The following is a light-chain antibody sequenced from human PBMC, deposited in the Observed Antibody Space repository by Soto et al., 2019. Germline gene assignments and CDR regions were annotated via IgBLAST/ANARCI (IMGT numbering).Light chain of an antibody. V-gene: IGLV2-8*01. CDR2: EVS. CDR1: SSDVCGYNY. Sequence: QSLRTQPPYESGSPVQSVTISCTGTSSDVCGYNYFSWYQHHRGKGPKLMIYEVSKRTSGVPDRFSRSKSGNTASLTVSGLQAEDEADYYGSSFAGXNTDVGGGTK. CDR3: SSFAGXNTD. J-gene: IGLJ2*01.